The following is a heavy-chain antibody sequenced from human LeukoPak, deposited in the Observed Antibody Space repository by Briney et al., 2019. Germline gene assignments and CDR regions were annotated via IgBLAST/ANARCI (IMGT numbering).Heavy chain of an antibody. D-gene: IGHD1-26*01. V-gene: IGHV3-66*01. CDR1: GFTFNDYY. Sequence: PGGSLRLSCAASGFTFNDYYMTWVRQAPGKGLEWVSVIYSGGNTYYADSVKGRFTISRDNTKNTLYLQMNSLRADDTAVYYCARDVGFIVGATPGAFDIWGQGTMVTVSS. CDR3: ARDVGFIVGATPGAFDI. J-gene: IGHJ3*02. CDR2: IYSGGNT.